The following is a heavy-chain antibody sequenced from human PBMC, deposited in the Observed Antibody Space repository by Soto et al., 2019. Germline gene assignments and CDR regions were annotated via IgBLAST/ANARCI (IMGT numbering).Heavy chain of an antibody. Sequence: GGSLRLSCAASGFTFSSYAMSWVRQAPGKGLEWVSAISGSGGSTYYADSVKGRFTISRDNSKNTLYLQMNSLSPEDTAVYYCAKDDNCSGGSCYPSWYYGMDVWGQGTTVTVSS. CDR1: GFTFSSYA. D-gene: IGHD2-15*01. CDR2: ISGSGGST. CDR3: AKDDNCSGGSCYPSWYYGMDV. V-gene: IGHV3-23*01. J-gene: IGHJ6*02.